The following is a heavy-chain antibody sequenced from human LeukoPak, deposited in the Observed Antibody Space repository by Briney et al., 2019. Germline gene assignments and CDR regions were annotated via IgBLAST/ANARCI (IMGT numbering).Heavy chain of an antibody. V-gene: IGHV1-46*01. J-gene: IGHJ6*02. Sequence: ASVKVSCKASGFTFSSYYMHWVRQAPGQGLEWMGIINPSGGSTSYTQKFQGRVTLSRDTSTNTLYMELSSLRSEDTAVYYCARGGVEFGMDVWGQGTTVTVSS. CDR3: ARGGVEFGMDV. D-gene: IGHD3-16*01. CDR2: INPSGGST. CDR1: GFTFSSYY.